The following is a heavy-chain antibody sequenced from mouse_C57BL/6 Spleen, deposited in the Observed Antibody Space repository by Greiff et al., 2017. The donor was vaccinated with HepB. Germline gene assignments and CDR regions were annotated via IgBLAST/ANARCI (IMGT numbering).Heavy chain of an antibody. CDR3: ARRGPYGSSYDWYFDV. D-gene: IGHD1-1*01. J-gene: IGHJ1*03. Sequence: EVKVVESGGGLVKPGGSLKLSCAASGFTFSSYAMSWVRQTPEKRLEWVATISDGGSYTYYPDNVKGRFTISRDNAKNNLYLQMSHLKSEDTAMYYCARRGPYGSSYDWYFDVWGTGTTVTVSS. CDR1: GFTFSSYA. V-gene: IGHV5-4*03. CDR2: ISDGGSYT.